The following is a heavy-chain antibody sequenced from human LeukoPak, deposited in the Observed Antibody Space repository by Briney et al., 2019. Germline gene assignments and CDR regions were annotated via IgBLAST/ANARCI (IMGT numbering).Heavy chain of an antibody. CDR2: ISADTGKT. J-gene: IGHJ6*02. V-gene: IGHV1-18*04. D-gene: IGHD2-2*02. CDR1: GYIFTKYG. Sequence: GASVKVSFTASGYIFTKYGISWVRQAPGQGLEWMGWISADTGKTNYAQNLQGRVTMTTDTSTTTAYMELKNLRSDDTAVYYCARDIHEVRFDYSVDVWGQGTTVTVSS. CDR3: ARDIHEVRFDYSVDV.